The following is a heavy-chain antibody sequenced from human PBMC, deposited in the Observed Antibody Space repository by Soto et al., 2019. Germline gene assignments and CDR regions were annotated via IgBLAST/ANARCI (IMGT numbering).Heavy chain of an antibody. J-gene: IGHJ4*02. CDR1: GFTFSSYA. Sequence: GGSLRLSCVASGFTFSSYAMSWVRQAPGTGLQWVSSISGSGGGTYSAESVKGRFTISRDNSKNTLYLQMNSLRAEDTAVYYCAKDLSGDPSLMYFDFWGQGTLVTVSS. V-gene: IGHV3-23*01. CDR2: ISGSGGGT. D-gene: IGHD4-17*01. CDR3: AKDLSGDPSLMYFDF.